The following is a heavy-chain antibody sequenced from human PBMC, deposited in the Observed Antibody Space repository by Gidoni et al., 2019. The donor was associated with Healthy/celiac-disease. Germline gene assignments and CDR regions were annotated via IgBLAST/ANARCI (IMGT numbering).Heavy chain of an antibody. CDR2: IHTSGST. CDR3: ARDVGGNSPWYFDL. J-gene: IGHJ2*01. D-gene: IGHD2-21*02. Sequence: QVPLQESGPGLVKPSQTLFLTCTVSGCPISRGSYYWSWIRQPAGKGLEWIGRIHTSGSTNYNPSLKSRVTMSVDTSKNQFSLKLSSVTAADTAVYYCARDVGGNSPWYFDLWGRGTLVPVSS. V-gene: IGHV4-61*02. CDR1: GCPISRGSYY.